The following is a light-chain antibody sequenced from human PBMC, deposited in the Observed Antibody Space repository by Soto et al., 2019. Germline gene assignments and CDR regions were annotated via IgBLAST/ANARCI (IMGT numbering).Light chain of an antibody. J-gene: IGKJ2*01. CDR1: QSINTW. Sequence: DIQMTQSPSTLSASVGDRVTITCRASQSINTWLAWYQQKPGKAPRFLIYQASSLESGVPSRFSGSGFGTEFTLTISNLQPDDFATYYCQQYKRYSTFGQGTKLETK. V-gene: IGKV1-5*03. CDR2: QAS. CDR3: QQYKRYST.